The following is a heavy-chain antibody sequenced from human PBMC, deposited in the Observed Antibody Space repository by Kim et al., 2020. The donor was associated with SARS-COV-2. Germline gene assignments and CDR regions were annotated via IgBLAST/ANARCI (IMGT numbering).Heavy chain of an antibody. D-gene: IGHD3-10*02. CDR3: ARGPNVRATKERANYNDFVRGSSSPNWFDP. Sequence: SETLSLTCAAYGGSFSGYSWAWIRQSPAKGLEWLGEISFIGGTDYKPSLRSRLTISLDKSKNQCALKLTSMTAADTAVYYCARGPNVRATKERANYNDFVRGSSSPNWFDPWGQGTLVTVSS. J-gene: IGHJ5*02. V-gene: IGHV4-34*01. CDR1: GGSFSGYS. CDR2: ISFIGGT.